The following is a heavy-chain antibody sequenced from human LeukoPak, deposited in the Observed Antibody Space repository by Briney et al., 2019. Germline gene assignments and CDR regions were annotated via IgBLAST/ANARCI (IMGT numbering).Heavy chain of an antibody. J-gene: IGHJ6*03. CDR2: IRSKAYGGTT. CDR1: GFTFGDYD. V-gene: IGHV3-49*04. D-gene: IGHD6-19*01. Sequence: GGSLRLSCTASGFTFGDYDMSWVRQAPGQGLEWVGFIRSKAYGGTTEYAASVKGRFTISRDDSKSIAYLQMNSLKTEDTAVYYCTREVGYSSDWFLLDYYYYMDVWGKGTTVTISS. CDR3: TREVGYSSDWFLLDYYYYMDV.